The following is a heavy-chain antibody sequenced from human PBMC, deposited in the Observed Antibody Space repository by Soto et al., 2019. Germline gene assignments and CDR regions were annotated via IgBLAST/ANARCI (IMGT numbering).Heavy chain of an antibody. CDR2: IYYSGST. V-gene: IGHV4-39*01. J-gene: IGHJ5*02. CDR1: GGSISSSSYY. D-gene: IGHD6-13*01. Sequence: SETLSLTCTVSGGSISSSSYYWGWIRQPPGKGLEWIGSIYYSGSTYYNPSLKSRVTISVDTSKNQFSLKLSSVTAADTAVYYCARCLIAAGGGWFDPWGQGTLVTVSS. CDR3: ARCLIAAGGGWFDP.